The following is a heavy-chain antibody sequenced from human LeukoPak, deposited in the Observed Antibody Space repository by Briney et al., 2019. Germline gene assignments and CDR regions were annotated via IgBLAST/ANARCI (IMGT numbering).Heavy chain of an antibody. CDR2: IGTAGDT. D-gene: IGHD4-17*01. Sequence: GGSLRLSCAASGFTFSSYEMHWVRQATGKGLEWVSAIGTAGDTYYPGSVKGRFTISRENAKNSLYLQMNSLRAGDTAVYYCARARLYGDYVGAFDIWGQGTMVTVSS. V-gene: IGHV3-13*01. CDR3: ARARLYGDYVGAFDI. CDR1: GFTFSSYE. J-gene: IGHJ3*02.